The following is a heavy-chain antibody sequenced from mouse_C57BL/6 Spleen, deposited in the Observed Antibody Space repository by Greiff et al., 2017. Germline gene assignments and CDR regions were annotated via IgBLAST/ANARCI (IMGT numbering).Heavy chain of an antibody. J-gene: IGHJ3*01. V-gene: IGHV1-49*01. Sequence: LQQSGAELVRPGSSVKLSCKDSSFAFMASAMHWVKQRPGHGLEWIGSFTMYSDATEYSENFKGKATLTANTSSSTAYMELSSLTSEDSAVYYCARDDYDVFAYWGQGTLVTVSA. CDR2: FTMYSDAT. CDR3: ARDDYDVFAY. D-gene: IGHD2-4*01. CDR1: SFAFMASA.